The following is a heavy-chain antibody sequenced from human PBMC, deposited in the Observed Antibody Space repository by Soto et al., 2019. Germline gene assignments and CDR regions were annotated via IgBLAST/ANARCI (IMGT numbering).Heavy chain of an antibody. D-gene: IGHD3-3*01. V-gene: IGHV5-51*01. CDR1: GYSFTSYW. CDR3: ARQKLRHDFWSGYYPGQARAVNYYYYYGMDV. Sequence: PGESLKISCKGSGYSFTSYWIGSVRQMPGKGLEWMGIIYPGDSDTRYSPSFQGQVTTSADKSISTAYLQWSSRKASDTAMYYCARQKLRHDFWSGYYPGQARAVNYYYYYGMDVWGQGTTVTVSS. J-gene: IGHJ6*02. CDR2: IYPGDSDT.